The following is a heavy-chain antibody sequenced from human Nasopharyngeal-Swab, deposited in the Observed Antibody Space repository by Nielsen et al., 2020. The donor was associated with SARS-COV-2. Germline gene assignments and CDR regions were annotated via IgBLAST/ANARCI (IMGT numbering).Heavy chain of an antibody. CDR3: ARDFPFGGDVVY. V-gene: IGHV3-33*01. Sequence: GGSLRLSCAASGFTFSSYGMHWVRQAPGKGLEWVAVIWYDGSNKYYADSVKGRFTISRDNSKNTLYLQMNSLRAEDTAVYSCARDFPFGGDVVYWGQGTLVTVSS. CDR2: IWYDGSNK. CDR1: GFTFSSYG. J-gene: IGHJ4*02. D-gene: IGHD3-10*01.